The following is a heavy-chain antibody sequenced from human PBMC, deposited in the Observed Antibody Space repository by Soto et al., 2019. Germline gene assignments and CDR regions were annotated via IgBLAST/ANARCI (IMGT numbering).Heavy chain of an antibody. Sequence: PSETLSVPCTVSGGSISSSSYYWGWIRQPPGKGLEWIGSIYCSGSTYHNRPLKSRVTISVDTSKNQFSLKLSSVTAADTALYYCTRDLTGYAMGVWGQGTTVTVSS. CDR1: GGSISSSSYY. CDR3: TRDLTGYAMGV. CDR2: IYCSGST. D-gene: IGHD2-2*01. V-gene: IGHV4-39*02. J-gene: IGHJ6*02.